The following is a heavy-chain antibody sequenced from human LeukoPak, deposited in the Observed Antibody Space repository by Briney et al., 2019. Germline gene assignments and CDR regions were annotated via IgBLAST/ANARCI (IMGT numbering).Heavy chain of an antibody. CDR2: IYYSGST. CDR1: GGSISSGGYY. CDR3: ARDASLDV. J-gene: IGHJ6*02. V-gene: IGHV4-31*03. Sequence: SSETLSLTCTVSGGSISSGGYYWSWIRQHPGKGLEWIGYIYYSGSTYYNPSLKNRVTISVDTSKNQFFLKLNSVTAADTAVYYCARDASLDVWGQGTTVTVSS.